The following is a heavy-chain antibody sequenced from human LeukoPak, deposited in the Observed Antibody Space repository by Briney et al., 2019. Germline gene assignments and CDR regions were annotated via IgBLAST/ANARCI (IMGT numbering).Heavy chain of an antibody. CDR3: ARLGYDYVWGSYTARGGAFDI. Sequence: KPSETLSLTCTVSGGSISSYYWSWIRQPPGKGLEWIGYIYYSGSTNYNPSLKSRVTISVDTSKNQFSLKLSSVTAADTAVYYCARLGYDYVWGSYTARGGAFDIWGQGTMVTVSS. D-gene: IGHD3-16*01. CDR1: GGSISSYY. V-gene: IGHV4-59*08. CDR2: IYYSGST. J-gene: IGHJ3*02.